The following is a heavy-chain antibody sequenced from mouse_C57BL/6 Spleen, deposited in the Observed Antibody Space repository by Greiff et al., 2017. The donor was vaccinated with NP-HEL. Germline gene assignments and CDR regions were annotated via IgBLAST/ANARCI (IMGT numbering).Heavy chain of an antibody. D-gene: IGHD1-1*01. J-gene: IGHJ4*01. CDR2: ISSGGSYT. V-gene: IGHV5-6*02. Sequence: EVMLVESGGDLVKPGGSLKLSCAASGFTFSSYGMSWVRQTPDKRLEWVATISSGGSYTYYPDSVKGRFTISRDNAKNTLYLQMSSLKSEDTAMYYCARRDYGSSAYYAMDYWGQGTSVTVSS. CDR3: ARRDYGSSAYYAMDY. CDR1: GFTFSSYG.